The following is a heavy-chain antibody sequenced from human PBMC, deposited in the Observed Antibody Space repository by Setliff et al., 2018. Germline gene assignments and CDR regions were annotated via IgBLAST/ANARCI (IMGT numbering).Heavy chain of an antibody. CDR3: ARGLQRTSGYFYYYYMGV. V-gene: IGHV1-18*01. Sequence: ASVKVSCKASGYTFTSYGISWVRQAPGQGLEWMGWISTYNGDTDYAQKLQDRLTMTTDTSTSTVYMELSSLRSEDTAVYYCARGLQRTSGYFYYYYMGVWGKGTTVTVSS. CDR1: GYTFTSYG. J-gene: IGHJ6*03. CDR2: ISTYNGDT.